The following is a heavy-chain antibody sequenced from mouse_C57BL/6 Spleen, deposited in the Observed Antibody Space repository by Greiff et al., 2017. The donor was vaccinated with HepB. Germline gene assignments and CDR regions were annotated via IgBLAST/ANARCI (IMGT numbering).Heavy chain of an antibody. D-gene: IGHD2-3*01. Sequence: EVMLVESGGGLVKPGGSLKLSCAASGFTFSSYAMSWVRQTPEKRLEWVATISDGGSYTYYPDNVKGRFTISRDNAKNNLYLQMSHLKSEDTAMYYCARFGDGYLYFDYWGQGTTLTVSS. V-gene: IGHV5-4*03. CDR1: GFTFSSYA. CDR3: ARFGDGYLYFDY. CDR2: ISDGGSYT. J-gene: IGHJ2*01.